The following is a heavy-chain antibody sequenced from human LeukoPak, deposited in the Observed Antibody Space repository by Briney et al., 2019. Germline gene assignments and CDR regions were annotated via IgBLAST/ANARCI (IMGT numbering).Heavy chain of an antibody. V-gene: IGHV3-48*02. J-gene: IGHJ4*02. CDR2: ISSSSSAM. Sequence: GGSLRLSCAASGFTFSTHSMHWVRHAPGKGLEWVSYISSSSSAMLYADSVKGRFTISRDNAKNSLYLQMNSLRDEDTAVYYCTRDTRVGGTMDFDYWGQGTLVTVSS. CDR1: GFTFSTHS. D-gene: IGHD1-26*01. CDR3: TRDTRVGGTMDFDY.